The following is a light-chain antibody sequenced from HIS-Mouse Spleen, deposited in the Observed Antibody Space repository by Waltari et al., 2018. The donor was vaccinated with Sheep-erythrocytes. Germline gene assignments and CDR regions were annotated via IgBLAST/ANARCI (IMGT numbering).Light chain of an antibody. CDR2: DAS. CDR1: QSLLHSNGYNY. J-gene: IGKJ4*01. Sequence: DIVMTQSPLSLPVTPGEPASISCRSSQSLLHSNGYNYLDWYLQKPGQSPQLLIYDASSLESGVPSRFSGSGSGTDFTLTISSLQPEDFATYYCQQFNSYPLTFGGGTKVEIK. V-gene: IGKV2-28*01. CDR3: QQFNSYPLT.